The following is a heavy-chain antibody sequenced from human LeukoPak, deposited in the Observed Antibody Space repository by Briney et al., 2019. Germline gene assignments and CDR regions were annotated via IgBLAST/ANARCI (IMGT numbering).Heavy chain of an antibody. CDR3: AKDAQRGFDYSNSLEK. J-gene: IGHJ4*02. V-gene: IGHV3-33*06. D-gene: IGHD4-11*01. CDR1: HFTFSHFG. Sequence: GESLRLSCVGSHFTFSHFGMPWVRQAPGKGLEWVAVIRNDGSSQYYADSVKRRFTISRDNSQNTVYLEMNGLRAEDTAVYYCAKDAQRGFDYSNSLEKWGQGTLVIVSS. CDR2: IRNDGSSQ.